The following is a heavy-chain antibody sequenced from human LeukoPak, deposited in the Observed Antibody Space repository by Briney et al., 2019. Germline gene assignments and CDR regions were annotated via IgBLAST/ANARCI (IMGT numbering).Heavy chain of an antibody. CDR1: GFTFNRNA. CDR2: IGGSGDKT. J-gene: IGHJ4*02. CDR3: VRRGDASSGWGDHDF. Sequence: GGSLRLSCAASGFTFNRNAISWVRQAPGKGLEWVSAIGGSGDKTFYADSVKGRFTNSRDNSKNMVHLQMNSLTGEDTALYYCVRRGDASSGWGDHDFWGQGALVTVSS. V-gene: IGHV3-23*01. D-gene: IGHD6-19*01.